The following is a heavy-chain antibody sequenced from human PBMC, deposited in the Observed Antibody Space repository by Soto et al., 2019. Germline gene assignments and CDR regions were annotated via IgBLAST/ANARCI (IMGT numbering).Heavy chain of an antibody. D-gene: IGHD2-21*01. CDR1: GDASSPYY. Sequence: QVQLQESGPGLVKSSETLSLTCSVSGDASSPYYWCLIRQPPGKGLEWIGYINYRGRSNPNPSLKSRLSISVEASKNQVSLKLTSVTAADTAVYYCARSYCVDSVRCNWLAPMGQGTL. V-gene: IGHV4-59*01. CDR3: ARSYCVDSVRCNWLAP. J-gene: IGHJ5*02. CDR2: INYRGRS.